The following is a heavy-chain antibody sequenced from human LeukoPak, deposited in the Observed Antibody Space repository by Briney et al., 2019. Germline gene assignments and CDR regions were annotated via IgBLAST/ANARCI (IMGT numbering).Heavy chain of an antibody. Sequence: PGRSLRLSCAASGFPFSSYGMHWVRQAPGRGLEWVAIIWYDGSNKYYADSVKGRFTISRDNSKNTLYLQMNSLRAEDTAVYYCAKGLDYGDYPDYWGQGTLVTVSS. CDR1: GFPFSSYG. CDR2: IWYDGSNK. V-gene: IGHV3-33*06. J-gene: IGHJ4*02. CDR3: AKGLDYGDYPDY. D-gene: IGHD4-17*01.